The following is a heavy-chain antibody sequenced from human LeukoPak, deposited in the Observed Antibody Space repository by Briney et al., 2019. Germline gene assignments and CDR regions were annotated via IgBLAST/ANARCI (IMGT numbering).Heavy chain of an antibody. V-gene: IGHV4-30-4*08. CDR1: GGSISSGDYY. J-gene: IGHJ5*02. Sequence: SETLSLACTVSGGSISSGDYYWSWIRQPPGKGLEWIGYIYYSGSTYYNPSLKRRVTISVDTSKTQFSLKLSSVTAADTAVYYCASGGYCSSTSCYRAWFDPWGQGTPVTVSS. CDR2: IYYSGST. D-gene: IGHD2-2*01. CDR3: ASGGYCSSTSCYRAWFDP.